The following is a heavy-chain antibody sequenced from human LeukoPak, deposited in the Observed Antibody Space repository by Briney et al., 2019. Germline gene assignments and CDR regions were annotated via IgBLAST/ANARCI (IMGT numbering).Heavy chain of an antibody. CDR3: ARDGGAAAAAKFDY. Sequence: ASVKVSCKASGGTFSSYAISWVRQAPGQGLEWMGRIIPIFGTANYAQKFQGRVTITTDESTSTAYMELSSLRSDDTAVYYCARDGGAAAAAKFDYWGQGTLVTVSS. J-gene: IGHJ4*02. D-gene: IGHD6-13*01. V-gene: IGHV1-69*05. CDR2: IIPIFGTA. CDR1: GGTFSSYA.